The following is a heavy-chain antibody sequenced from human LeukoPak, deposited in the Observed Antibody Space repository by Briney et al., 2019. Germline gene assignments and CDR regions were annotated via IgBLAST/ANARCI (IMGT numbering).Heavy chain of an antibody. J-gene: IGHJ5*02. Sequence: GASVKVSCKASGYTFTSYGISWVRQAPGQGLEWMGWISAYNGNTNYAQKLQGRVTMTTDTSTSTAYMELRSLRSDDTAVYYCARVPLRITIFGVAPNWFDPWGQGTLVTVSS. CDR3: ARVPLRITIFGVAPNWFDP. CDR1: GYTFTSYG. D-gene: IGHD3-3*01. V-gene: IGHV1-18*01. CDR2: ISAYNGNT.